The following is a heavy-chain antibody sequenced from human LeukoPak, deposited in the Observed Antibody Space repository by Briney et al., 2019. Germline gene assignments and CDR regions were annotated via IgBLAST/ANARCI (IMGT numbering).Heavy chain of an antibody. CDR3: AKNYGSGSSVKYYYYMDV. D-gene: IGHD3-10*01. CDR2: ITPLFDTT. CDR1: GDTFNNYA. Sequence: SVKVSCKASGDTFNNYAISWVRQAPGQGLQWMGGITPLFDTTKYAQKFQGRVTITADKSTSTAYMDLRSLRSEDTAVYYCAKNYGSGSSVKYYYYMDVWGKGTTVTVSS. J-gene: IGHJ6*03. V-gene: IGHV1-69*06.